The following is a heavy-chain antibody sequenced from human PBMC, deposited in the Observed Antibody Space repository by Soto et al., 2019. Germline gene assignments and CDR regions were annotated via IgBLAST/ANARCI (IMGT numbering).Heavy chain of an antibody. CDR3: AIGRGIAVARRWFDP. Sequence: QVQLQQWGAGLLKPSETLSLTCAVYGGSFSGYYLSWIRQPPGKGLGWIGEINHSGSTNYNPSLKSRVTISVDTSKNPCSLKLSSVTAAVTAVYYCAIGRGIAVARRWFDPWGQGTLVTVSS. V-gene: IGHV4-34*01. CDR1: GGSFSGYY. CDR2: INHSGST. D-gene: IGHD6-19*01. J-gene: IGHJ5*02.